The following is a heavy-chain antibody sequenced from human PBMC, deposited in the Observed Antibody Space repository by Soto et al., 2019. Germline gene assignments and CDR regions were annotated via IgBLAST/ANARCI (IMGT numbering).Heavy chain of an antibody. J-gene: IGHJ4*02. Sequence: EVQLAESGGGMVQPGGSLRLSCVASGFTFSSYDMHWVRQAPGKGLEYVSSISSNGGTTYYGNSVKGRFTISRDNAKNSLYLQVSSVSAEDMARDYCVRRVSGNYDYWGQGTVVTVSS. V-gene: IGHV3-64*01. CDR3: VRRVSGNYDY. CDR2: ISSNGGTT. D-gene: IGHD1-7*01. CDR1: GFTFSSYD.